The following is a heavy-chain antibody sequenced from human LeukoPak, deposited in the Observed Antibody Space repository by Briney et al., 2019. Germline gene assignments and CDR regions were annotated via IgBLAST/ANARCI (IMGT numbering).Heavy chain of an antibody. CDR2: SSGSTI. Sequence: GGSLRLSCAASGFTFSDYYMSSSGSTIYYADSVKGRFTISRDNAKNSLYLQMNSLRAEDTAVYYCARDRGVTGYSSSWFYPVYWYFDLWGRGTLVTVSS. J-gene: IGHJ2*01. V-gene: IGHV3-11*04. CDR3: ARDRGVTGYSSSWFYPVYWYFDL. CDR1: GFTFSDYY. D-gene: IGHD6-13*01.